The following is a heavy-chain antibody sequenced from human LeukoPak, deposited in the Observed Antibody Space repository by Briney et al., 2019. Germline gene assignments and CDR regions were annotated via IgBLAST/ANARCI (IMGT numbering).Heavy chain of an antibody. CDR1: GFTFSSYS. V-gene: IGHV3-21*01. D-gene: IGHD5-18*01. CDR2: ISSSSSYI. CDR3: ARETQQIQLSNPSDI. Sequence: GGSLRLSCAASGFTFSSYSMNWVRQSPGKGLEWDSSISSSSSYIYYADSVKGRFTISRDNSKNTLYLQMNSLRADDTALYYCARETQQIQLSNPSDIWGQGTMVTVSS. J-gene: IGHJ3*02.